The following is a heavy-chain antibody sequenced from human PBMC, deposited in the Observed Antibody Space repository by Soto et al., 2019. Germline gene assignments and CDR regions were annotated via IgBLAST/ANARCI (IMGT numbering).Heavy chain of an antibody. CDR3: ARDPGYSYGSLDAFDI. Sequence: ASVKVCCEASGYTFTSYGISGVRPAPGQGLEWMGWISAYNGNTNYAQKLQGRVTMTTDTSTSTAYMELRSLRSDDTAVYYCARDPGYSYGSLDAFDIWGQGTMVTVSS. V-gene: IGHV1-18*01. CDR1: GYTFTSYG. D-gene: IGHD5-18*01. CDR2: ISAYNGNT. J-gene: IGHJ3*02.